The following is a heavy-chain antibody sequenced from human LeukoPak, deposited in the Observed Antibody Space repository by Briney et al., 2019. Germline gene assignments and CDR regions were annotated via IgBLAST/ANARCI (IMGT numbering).Heavy chain of an antibody. CDR1: GDNVSSNSAA. D-gene: IGHD3-22*01. CDR3: ARGDYDTSGGGFDI. J-gene: IGHJ3*02. CDR2: TYYRSKWFF. Sequence: SQTLSLTCVISGDNVSSNSAAWNWIRQSPSGGLEWLGRTYYRSKWFFDYAVSMKSRPTINSDTSQSHFSLQLRSVTPEDTAVYYCARGDYDTSGGGFDIWGQGTLVTVSS. V-gene: IGHV6-1*01.